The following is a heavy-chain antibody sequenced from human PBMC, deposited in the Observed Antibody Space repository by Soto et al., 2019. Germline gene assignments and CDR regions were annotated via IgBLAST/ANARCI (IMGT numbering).Heavy chain of an antibody. CDR3: VSRYCSGGSCPIHFDY. J-gene: IGHJ4*02. V-gene: IGHV3-72*01. CDR2: TRNKANSYTT. D-gene: IGHD2-15*01. CDR1: GFTFSDHY. Sequence: VGSLRLSCAASGFTFSDHYMDWVRQAPEKGLEWVGRTRNKANSYTTEYAASVKGRFTISRDDSKNSLYLQMNSLKTEDTAVYYCVSRYCSGGSCPIHFDYWGQGTLVTVSS.